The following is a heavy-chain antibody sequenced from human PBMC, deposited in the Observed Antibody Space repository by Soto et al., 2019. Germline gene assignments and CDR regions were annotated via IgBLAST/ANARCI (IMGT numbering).Heavy chain of an antibody. CDR3: TTSGNPNIVDH. Sequence: EVQLVESGGGLVKHGGSLRLSCAASGFSFSKAWMNWVRQAPGKGLEWVGRIRSRSGTTDYAAPVKGRFTISRDDSKYTLYLQMNSLKVEDTAVYFCTTSGNPNIVDHWGQGTLVIVSS. V-gene: IGHV3-15*07. CDR1: GFSFSKAW. CDR2: IRSRSGTT. J-gene: IGHJ4*02.